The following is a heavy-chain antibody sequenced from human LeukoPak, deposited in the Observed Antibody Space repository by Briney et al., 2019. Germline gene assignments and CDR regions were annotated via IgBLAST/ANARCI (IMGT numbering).Heavy chain of an antibody. CDR3: ARDKNDSSGYYGY. CDR2: IPYDGSNE. CDR1: GFTFSSYG. D-gene: IGHD3-22*01. J-gene: IGHJ4*02. V-gene: IGHV3-30*02. Sequence: PGGSLRLSCAASGFTFSSYGMHWVRQAPGKGLEWVAFIPYDGSNEYYADSVKGRFTISRDNSKNTLYLQMNSLRAEDTAVYYCARDKNDSSGYYGYWGQGTLVTVSS.